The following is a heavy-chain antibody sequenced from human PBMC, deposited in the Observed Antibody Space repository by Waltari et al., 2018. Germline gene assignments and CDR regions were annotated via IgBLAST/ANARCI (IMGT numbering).Heavy chain of an antibody. Sequence: QVQLQESGPGLVKPSETLSLTCAVSGGSISDSYYWNWIRQPPGKGLEWIGNIYGNSATTYYNPSLKSRVTISKDTSKNQFFLKLNSVTAADTAVYYCARVPLYSSSYVDYWGQGVLVTVSS. CDR1: GGSISDSYY. D-gene: IGHD6-13*01. CDR3: ARVPLYSSSYVDY. CDR2: IYGNSATT. V-gene: IGHV4-39*07. J-gene: IGHJ4*02.